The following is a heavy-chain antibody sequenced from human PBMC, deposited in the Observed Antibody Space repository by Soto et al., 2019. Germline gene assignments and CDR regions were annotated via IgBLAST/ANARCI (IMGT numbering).Heavy chain of an antibody. D-gene: IGHD6-13*01. V-gene: IGHV3-20*01. CDR3: ARDGEQLPIHNWFDP. Sequence: GGSLRLSCAASGFTFDDYGMSWVRQAPGKGLEWVSGINWNGGSTGYADSVKGRFTLSRDNAKNSLYLQMNSLRAEDTALYHCARDGEQLPIHNWFDPWGQGTLVTVSS. J-gene: IGHJ5*02. CDR1: GFTFDDYG. CDR2: INWNGGST.